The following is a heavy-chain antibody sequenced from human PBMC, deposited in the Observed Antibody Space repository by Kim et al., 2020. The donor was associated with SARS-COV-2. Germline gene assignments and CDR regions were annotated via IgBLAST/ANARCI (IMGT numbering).Heavy chain of an antibody. V-gene: IGHV3-7*01. D-gene: IGHD7-27*01. CDR2: INQDGTEE. CDR3: ARDAWAQRGTDGFDY. Sequence: GGSLRLSCAASGFTFNSFWMSWVRQAPGKGLEGVANINQDGTEEKYVDSMKGRFTISRDNAKNSVYLQMNSLRVEDSAVYYCARDAWAQRGTDGFDYWGQGTLVTVSS. CDR1: GFTFNSFW. J-gene: IGHJ4*02.